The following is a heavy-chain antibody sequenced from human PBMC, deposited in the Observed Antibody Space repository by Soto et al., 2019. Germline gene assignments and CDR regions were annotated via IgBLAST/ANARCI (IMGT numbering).Heavy chain of an antibody. CDR3: AKRGAGHYFDY. CDR1: GITFSSYA. Sequence: EVQLLESGGGLVQPGGSLRLSCAASGITFSSYAMSWVRQAPGKGLEWVSVISGSGGSTYYADSVKGRFTISRDNSKNTLYLQMNSLRAEDTAIYYCAKRGAGHYFDYWGQGTLVTVSS. D-gene: IGHD6-19*01. V-gene: IGHV3-23*01. J-gene: IGHJ4*02. CDR2: ISGSGGST.